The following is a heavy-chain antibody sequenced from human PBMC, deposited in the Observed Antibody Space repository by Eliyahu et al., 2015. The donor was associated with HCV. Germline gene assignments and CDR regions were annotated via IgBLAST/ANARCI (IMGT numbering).Heavy chain of an antibody. CDR2: IWYDGSNK. CDR1: GFTFSSYG. D-gene: IGHD1-26*01. CDR3: ARENGATGAFDI. V-gene: IGHV3-33*01. Sequence: VVQPGRSLRLSCAASGFTFSSYGMHWVRQAPGKGLYWLAVIWYDGSNKYYADSVKGRFTISRDNSKNTLYLQMNSLRAEDTAVYYCARENGATGAFDIWAKGQWSPSLQ. J-gene: IGHJ3*02.